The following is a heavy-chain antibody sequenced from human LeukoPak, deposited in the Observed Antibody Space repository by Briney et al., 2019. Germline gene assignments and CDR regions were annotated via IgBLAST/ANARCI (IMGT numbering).Heavy chain of an antibody. CDR2: ITHNGGAT. D-gene: IGHD3-22*01. J-gene: IGHJ4*02. CDR1: GFTFSSFA. Sequence: HPGGSLRLSCAASGFTFSSFAMTWVRQAPGKGLEWASHITHNGGATYYADSVKGRFTISRDNSKNTLYLQMNSLRAEDTAVYYCAKLDSSGFDYWGQGTLVTVSS. V-gene: IGHV3-23*01. CDR3: AKLDSSGFDY.